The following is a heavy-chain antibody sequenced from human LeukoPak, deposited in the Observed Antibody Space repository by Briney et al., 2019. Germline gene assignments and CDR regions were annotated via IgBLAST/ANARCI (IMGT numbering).Heavy chain of an antibody. D-gene: IGHD2-15*01. CDR3: ARRRDCSGGSCYYRRGWFDP. Sequence: PSETLPLTCAVYGGSFSGYYWSWIRQPPGKGLEWIGEINHSGSTNYNPSLKSRVTISVDTSKNQFSLKLSSVTAADTAVYYCARRRDCSGGSCYYRRGWFDPWGQGTLVTVSS. CDR2: INHSGST. J-gene: IGHJ5*02. V-gene: IGHV4-34*01. CDR1: GGSFSGYY.